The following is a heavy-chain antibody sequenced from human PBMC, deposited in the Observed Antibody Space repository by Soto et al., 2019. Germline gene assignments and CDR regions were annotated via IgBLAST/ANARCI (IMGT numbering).Heavy chain of an antibody. CDR1: GGSISSSSSY. Sequence: SETLSLTCTVSGGSISSSSSYWGWIRQPPGKGLEWIGSINYSGSTYYNPSLKSRITISVDTSKNQFSLKMSSVTAADTAVYFCAKTGFWSDYRVADYWGQGTLVTVSS. V-gene: IGHV4-39*01. J-gene: IGHJ4*02. CDR3: AKTGFWSDYRVADY. CDR2: INYSGST. D-gene: IGHD3-3*01.